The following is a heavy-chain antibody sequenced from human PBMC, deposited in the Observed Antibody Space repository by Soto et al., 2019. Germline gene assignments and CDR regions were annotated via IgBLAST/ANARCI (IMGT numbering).Heavy chain of an antibody. J-gene: IGHJ5*02. V-gene: IGHV1-69*08. CDR3: ARDCSSTSCYAYP. Sequence: QVQLVQSGAEVKKPGSSVKVSCKASGGTFSSYTISWVRQAPGQGLEWMGRIIPILGIANYAQKFQGRVTITAHKSTSTADMELSSLRSADPAVYYCARDCSSTSCYAYPWGQGTLVTVSS. CDR2: IIPILGIA. D-gene: IGHD2-2*01. CDR1: GGTFSSYT.